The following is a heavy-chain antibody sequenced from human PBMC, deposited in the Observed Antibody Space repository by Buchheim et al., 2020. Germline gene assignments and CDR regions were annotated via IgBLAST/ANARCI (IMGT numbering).Heavy chain of an antibody. D-gene: IGHD1-26*01. J-gene: IGHJ4*02. CDR1: GFTFTNYA. Sequence: EVQLLESGGGFIQPGGSLRLSCAASGFTFTNYAMSWVRQAPGKGLEWVSAISYRGDSTDYADSVKGRFTISRDNSKNKLHLQMNNLRVEDTAVYYCAKRLLGAKDYWGQGTL. V-gene: IGHV3-23*01. CDR3: AKRLLGAKDY. CDR2: ISYRGDST.